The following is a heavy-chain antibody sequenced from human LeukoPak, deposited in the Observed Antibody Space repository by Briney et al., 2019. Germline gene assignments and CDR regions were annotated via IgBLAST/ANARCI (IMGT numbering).Heavy chain of an antibody. CDR3: ARSKPSSGYHAGGDY. CDR2: IRYDGSNK. D-gene: IGHD3-22*01. Sequence: GGSLRLSCAASGFTFSSYGMHWVRQAPGKGLEWVAFIRYDGSNKYYADSVKGRFTISRDNSKNTLYLQMNSLRAEDTAVYYCARSKPSSGYHAGGDYWGQGTLVTVSS. CDR1: GFTFSSYG. J-gene: IGHJ4*02. V-gene: IGHV3-30*02.